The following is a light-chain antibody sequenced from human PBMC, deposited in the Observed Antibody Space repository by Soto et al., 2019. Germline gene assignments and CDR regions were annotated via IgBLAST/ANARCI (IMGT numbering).Light chain of an antibody. J-gene: IGLJ1*01. CDR1: SSNIGAGYD. CDR2: GNS. CDR3: QSFDSSLSGSRV. Sequence: QSVLTQPPSVSGAPVQRVTISCTGSSSNIGAGYDVHWYQQLPGTAPKLLMYGNSNRPSGVPDRFSGSKSGTSASLAITGLQAEDEADYYCQSFDSSLSGSRVFGAGTKLTVL. V-gene: IGLV1-40*01.